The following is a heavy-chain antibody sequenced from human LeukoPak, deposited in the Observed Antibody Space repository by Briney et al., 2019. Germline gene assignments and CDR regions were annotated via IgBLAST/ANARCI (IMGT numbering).Heavy chain of an antibody. CDR3: AHTPYDVLSGYSYFDY. J-gene: IGHJ4*02. V-gene: IGHV2-5*08. Sequence: TLSLTCTVSGGSISSGGYYWSWIRQPPGKALEWLALIYWDDDKRYSPSLKRRVTITKDTSKNHVVLTMTNLDPVDTATYFCAHTPYDVLSGYSYFDYWGQGALVTVSS. D-gene: IGHD3-3*01. CDR1: GGSISSGGYY. CDR2: IYWDDDK.